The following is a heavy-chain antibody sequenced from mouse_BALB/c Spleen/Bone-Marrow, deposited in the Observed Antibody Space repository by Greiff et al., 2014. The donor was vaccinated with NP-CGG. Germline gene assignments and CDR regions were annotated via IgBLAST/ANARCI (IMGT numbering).Heavy chain of an antibody. CDR3: ARDGNYRYAMDY. CDR1: GFTFTSYW. V-gene: IGHV1S81*02. J-gene: IGHJ4*01. CDR2: INPSNGRT. Sequence: ESGDELVKPGASVKLSCMASGFTFTSYWIHWVKQRPGQGPEWIGEINPSNGRTNYNEKFKRKATLTEDESSSTAYMQLSSLTSEDSAVYYCARDGNYRYAMDYWGQGTSVTVSS. D-gene: IGHD2-1*01.